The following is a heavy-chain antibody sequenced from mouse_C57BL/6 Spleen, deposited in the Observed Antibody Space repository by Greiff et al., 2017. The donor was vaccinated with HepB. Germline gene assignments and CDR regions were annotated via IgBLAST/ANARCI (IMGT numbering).Heavy chain of an antibody. D-gene: IGHD2-4*01. CDR1: GYAFTNYL. Sequence: VQLQQSGAELVRPGTSVKVSCKASGYAFTNYLIEWVKQRPGQGLEWIGVINPGSGGTNYNEKFKGKATLTADKSSSTAYMQLSSLTSEDSAVYFCARWDYDRNYAMDYWGQGTSVTVSS. CDR2: INPGSGGT. J-gene: IGHJ4*01. V-gene: IGHV1-54*01. CDR3: ARWDYDRNYAMDY.